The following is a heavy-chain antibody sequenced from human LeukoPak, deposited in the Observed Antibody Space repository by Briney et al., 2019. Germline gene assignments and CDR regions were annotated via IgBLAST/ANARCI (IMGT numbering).Heavy chain of an antibody. CDR2: ISYDGSNK. CDR3: AKQPASGS. J-gene: IGHJ4*02. Sequence: GGSLRLSCAASGFTFSSYAMHWVRQAPGKGLEWVAVISYDGSNKYYADSVKGRFTISRDNSKNTLYLQMNSLRAEDTAVYYCAKQPASGSWGQGTLVTVSS. CDR1: GFTFSSYA. D-gene: IGHD3-10*01. V-gene: IGHV3-30-3*02.